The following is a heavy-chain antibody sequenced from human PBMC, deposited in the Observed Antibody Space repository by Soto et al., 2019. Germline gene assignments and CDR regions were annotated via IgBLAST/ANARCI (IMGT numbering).Heavy chain of an antibody. J-gene: IGHJ3*01. Sequence: QVKLVESGGGVVQPGRSLRLSCAASGFTFSTYALHWVRQAPGEGLEWVALISYDGSNKNYTDSVKGRFTVSRDTSKRTLYLQMNSLRAEDTAVYYCARVSRGVVGRGAFDLWGQGTMVTVSS. CDR1: GFTFSTYA. CDR2: ISYDGSNK. D-gene: IGHD3-10*01. V-gene: IGHV3-30-3*01. CDR3: ARVSRGVVGRGAFDL.